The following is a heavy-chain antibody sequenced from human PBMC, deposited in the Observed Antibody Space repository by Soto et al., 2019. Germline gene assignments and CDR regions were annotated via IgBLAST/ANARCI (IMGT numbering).Heavy chain of an antibody. J-gene: IGHJ6*02. V-gene: IGHV1-69*04. CDR1: GYTFTSYG. Sequence: ASVKVSCKASGYTFTSYGISWVRQDPGQGIEWMGRIIPILGIANYAQKFQGRVTITADKSTSTAYMELSSLRSEDTAVYYCARDLRKRGESYVRNMDVWGQGTTVTVSS. D-gene: IGHD7-27*01. CDR3: ARDLRKRGESYVRNMDV. CDR2: IIPILGIA.